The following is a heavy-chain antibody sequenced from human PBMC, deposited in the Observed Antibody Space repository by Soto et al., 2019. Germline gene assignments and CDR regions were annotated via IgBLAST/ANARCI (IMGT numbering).Heavy chain of an antibody. J-gene: IGHJ4*02. CDR1: GDTFNFYS. V-gene: IGHV1-69*02. CDR2: INPIVSMS. D-gene: IGHD3-10*01. Sequence: QVQLVQSGAEVKRPGSSVKDSCKASGDTFNFYSINLVRQAPGLGLEWMGRINPIVSMSNYAQKFQGRVTMTADKSTSTAYMELSSLRSEDTAIYYCASSYGSGYRAFDYWGQGALVTVSS. CDR3: ASSYGSGYRAFDY.